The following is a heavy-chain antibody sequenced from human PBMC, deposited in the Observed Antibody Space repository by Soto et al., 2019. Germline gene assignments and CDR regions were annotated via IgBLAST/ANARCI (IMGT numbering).Heavy chain of an antibody. V-gene: IGHV3-21*01. CDR3: ARDPVPAAMRVGWFDP. D-gene: IGHD2-2*01. J-gene: IGHJ5*02. Sequence: EVQLVESGGGLVKPGGSLRLSCAASGFTFSSYSMNWVRQAPGKGLEWVSPISSSSSYIYYADSVKGRFTISRDNAKNSLYLQMNSLRAEDTAVYYCARDPVPAAMRVGWFDPWGQGTLVTVSS. CDR1: GFTFSSYS. CDR2: ISSSSSYI.